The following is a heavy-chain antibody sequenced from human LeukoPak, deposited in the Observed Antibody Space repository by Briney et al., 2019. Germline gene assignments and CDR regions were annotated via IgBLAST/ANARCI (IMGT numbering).Heavy chain of an antibody. V-gene: IGHV1-2*02. CDR1: GYTFTGYY. J-gene: IGHJ5*02. Sequence: ASVKVSCKASGYTFTGYYMHWVRQAPGQGLEWMGRINPNSGGTNYAQKFQGRVTMTRDTSISTAYMELRSLRSDDTAVYYCARDDLSGWFDPWGQGTLVTVSS. CDR2: INPNSGGT. CDR3: ARDDLSGWFDP.